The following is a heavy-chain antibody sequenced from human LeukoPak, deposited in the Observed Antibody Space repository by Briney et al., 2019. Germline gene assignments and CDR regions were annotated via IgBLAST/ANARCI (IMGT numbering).Heavy chain of an antibody. CDR3: AKDFPWGSTGYYFDY. D-gene: IGHD3-16*01. V-gene: IGHV3-23*01. J-gene: IGHJ4*02. CDR2: ISGSGGST. CDR1: GFTFSGYA. Sequence: GGSLRLSCAASGFTFSGYAMSWVRQAPGKGLEWVSAISGSGGSTYYADSVKGRFTISRDNSKNTLYLQMNSLRAEDTAVYYCAKDFPWGSTGYYFDYWGQGTLVTVSS.